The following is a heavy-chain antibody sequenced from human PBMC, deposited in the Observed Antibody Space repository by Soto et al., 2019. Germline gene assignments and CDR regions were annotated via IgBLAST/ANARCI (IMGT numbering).Heavy chain of an antibody. CDR1: GFTFSSYA. V-gene: IGHV3-30*04. CDR2: ISYDGSNK. Sequence: GGSLRLSCVPSGFTFSSYAMHWVRQAPGKGLEWVAIISYDGSNKYYADSVKGRFTISRDNSKNTLYLQMNSLRVEDTALYYFAKDRGRYCSGGTCYLFDYWGQGALVTVSS. J-gene: IGHJ4*02. CDR3: AKDRGRYCSGGTCYLFDY. D-gene: IGHD2-15*01.